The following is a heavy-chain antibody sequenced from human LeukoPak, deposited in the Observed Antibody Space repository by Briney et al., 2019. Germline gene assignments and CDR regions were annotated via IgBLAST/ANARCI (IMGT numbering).Heavy chain of an antibody. J-gene: IGHJ4*02. CDR2: ISGSGGST. CDR1: GFTFSSYA. Sequence: PGGSLRLSCAASGFTFSSYAMSWVRQAPGKGLEWVSAISGSGGSTYYADSVKGRFTISRDNSKNTLYLQMNSLRDEDTAVYYCAKLEYYGSGSHTDYWGQGTLVTVSS. CDR3: AKLEYYGSGSHTDY. D-gene: IGHD3-10*01. V-gene: IGHV3-23*01.